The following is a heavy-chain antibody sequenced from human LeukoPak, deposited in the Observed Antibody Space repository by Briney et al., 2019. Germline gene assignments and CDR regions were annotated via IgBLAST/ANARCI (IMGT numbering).Heavy chain of an antibody. V-gene: IGHV3-21*01. D-gene: IGHD3-10*01. Sequence: GGSLRLSCAASGFTFSSYSMNWVRQAPGKGLEWVSSISSSSSYIYYADSVKGRFTISRDNAKNSLYLQMNSLRAVDTAVYYCAREKKSNITMVRGVKGGWFDPWGQGTLVTVSS. CDR2: ISSSSSYI. J-gene: IGHJ5*02. CDR3: AREKKSNITMVRGVKGGWFDP. CDR1: GFTFSSYS.